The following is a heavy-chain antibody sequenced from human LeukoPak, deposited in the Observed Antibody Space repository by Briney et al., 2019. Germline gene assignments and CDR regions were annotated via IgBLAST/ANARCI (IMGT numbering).Heavy chain of an antibody. CDR3: ARDLRFLEWFNWFDP. V-gene: IGHV3-30*04. J-gene: IGHJ5*02. D-gene: IGHD3-3*01. CDR1: GFTFSSYA. CDR2: ISYDGSNK. Sequence: GRSLRLSCAASGFTFSSYAMHWVRQAPGEGLEWVAVISYDGSNKYYADSVRGRFTISRDNSKNTLYLQMNSLRAEDTAVYYCARDLRFLEWFNWFDPWGQGTLVTVSS.